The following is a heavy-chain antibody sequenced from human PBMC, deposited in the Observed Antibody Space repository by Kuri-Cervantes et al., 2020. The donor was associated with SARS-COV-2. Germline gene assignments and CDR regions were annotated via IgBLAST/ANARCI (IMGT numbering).Heavy chain of an antibody. D-gene: IGHD3-22*01. V-gene: IGHV4-30-2*01. CDR1: GGSISSGGYS. CDR3: ASSSRGYYDSSGYYRY. Sequence: SQTLSLTCAVSGGSISSGGYSWSWIRQPPGKGLEWIGYIYHSGSTYYNPSLKSRVPISVDRSKNQFSLKLSSVTAADTAVYYCASSSRGYYDSSGYYRYWGQGTLVTVSS. J-gene: IGHJ4*02. CDR2: IYHSGST.